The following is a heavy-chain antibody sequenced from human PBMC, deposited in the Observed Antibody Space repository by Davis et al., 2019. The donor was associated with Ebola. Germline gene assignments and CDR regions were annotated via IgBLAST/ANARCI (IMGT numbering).Heavy chain of an antibody. Sequence: PGGSLRLSCTASGFTFGDYAMSWVRQAPGKGLEWVGFIRSKAYGGTTEYAASVKGRFTISRDDSKSIAYLQMNSLKTEDTAVYYCTRDFWSGYYLYGMDVWGQGTTVTVSS. CDR2: IRSKAYGGTT. D-gene: IGHD3-3*01. V-gene: IGHV3-49*04. CDR1: GFTFGDYA. J-gene: IGHJ6*02. CDR3: TRDFWSGYYLYGMDV.